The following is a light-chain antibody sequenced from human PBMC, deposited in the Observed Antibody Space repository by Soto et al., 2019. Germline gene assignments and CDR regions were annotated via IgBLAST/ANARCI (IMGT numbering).Light chain of an antibody. J-gene: IGKJ1*01. Sequence: EIVLTQSPGTLSLSPGQRATLSCRASQTLSSGSLAWYQQKPGQAPRLLISNASRRATGIPDRFSGSGSGTDFTLTISRLEPEDFAVYYCQQYDNWPGTFGQGTKVDIK. CDR3: QQYDNWPGT. CDR2: NAS. CDR1: QTLSSGS. V-gene: IGKV3-20*01.